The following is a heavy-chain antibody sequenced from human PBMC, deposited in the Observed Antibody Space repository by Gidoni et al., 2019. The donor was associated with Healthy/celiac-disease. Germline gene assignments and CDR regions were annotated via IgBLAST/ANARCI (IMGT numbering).Heavy chain of an antibody. CDR1: GVTFSRYG. CDR2: IWYDGSNK. Sequence: QVQLVESGGGVVQPGRSLRLSCAASGVTFSRYGMHWVRQAPGKGLEWVAVIWYDGSNKYYADSVKGRFTISRDNSKNTLYLQMNSLRAEDTAVYYCARDRPKLSSRRKNVDTAMGYHDAFDIWGQGTMVTVSS. V-gene: IGHV3-33*01. D-gene: IGHD5-18*01. CDR3: ARDRPKLSSRRKNVDTAMGYHDAFDI. J-gene: IGHJ3*02.